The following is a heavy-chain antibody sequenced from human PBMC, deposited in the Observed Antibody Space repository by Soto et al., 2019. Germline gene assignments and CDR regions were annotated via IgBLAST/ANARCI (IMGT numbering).Heavy chain of an antibody. D-gene: IGHD2-21*02. Sequence: EVQLLESGGGLVQPGGSLRLSCAASGFTFSSYAMSWVRQAPGKGLAWVSAISGSGGSTYYADSVKGRFTISRDNSKNTLYLQMSSLRAEDTAVYYCAKDGGHCGGDCHDNWFDPWGQGTLVTVSS. CDR1: GFTFSSYA. V-gene: IGHV3-23*01. CDR2: ISGSGGST. CDR3: AKDGGHCGGDCHDNWFDP. J-gene: IGHJ5*02.